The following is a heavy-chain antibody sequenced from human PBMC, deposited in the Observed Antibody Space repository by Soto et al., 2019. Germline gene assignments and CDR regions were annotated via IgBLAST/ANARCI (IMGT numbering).Heavy chain of an antibody. Sequence: TLSLTCTFLRYSINSCGYYWSWICQHPGKGLEWIGYIYYTGSTNYNPSLKSRVTISVDTSKNQFSLKLTSVTAADTAVYYCAREVRILGRGLAFDIWGPGTMVS. CDR2: IYYTGST. CDR1: RYSINSCGYY. D-gene: IGHD3-3*01. V-gene: IGHV4-61*08. CDR3: AREVRILGRGLAFDI. J-gene: IGHJ3*02.